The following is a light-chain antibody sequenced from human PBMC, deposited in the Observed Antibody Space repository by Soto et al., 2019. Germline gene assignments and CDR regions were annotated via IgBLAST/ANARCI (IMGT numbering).Light chain of an antibody. V-gene: IGKV3-15*01. CDR2: GAS. CDR1: QSINAH. Sequence: EVVMTQSPATLSVSPGERVTLSCRASQSINAHLAWYQQKPGQAPRLLIHGASTRATGIPARFSGSGFGTWFILTISSLQSEDFAVYYCQQYNTWLWTFGQGTKVEIQ. J-gene: IGKJ1*01. CDR3: QQYNTWLWT.